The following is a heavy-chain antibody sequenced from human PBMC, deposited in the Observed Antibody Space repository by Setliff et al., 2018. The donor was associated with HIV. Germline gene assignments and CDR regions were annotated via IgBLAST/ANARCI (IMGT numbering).Heavy chain of an antibody. D-gene: IGHD3-10*01. V-gene: IGHV3-30*03. CDR2: IQYDGKRI. J-gene: IGHJ6*03. CDR3: ARDWNGSGRAMDV. CDR1: GFAFSTYG. Sequence: LRLSCAASGFAFSTYGMHWVRQAPGKGLEWVAFIQYDGKRIYYGESVNGRFTISRDNPKNTLYLQMNSLRPEDTAVYYCARDWNGSGRAMDVWGKGTAVTVSS.